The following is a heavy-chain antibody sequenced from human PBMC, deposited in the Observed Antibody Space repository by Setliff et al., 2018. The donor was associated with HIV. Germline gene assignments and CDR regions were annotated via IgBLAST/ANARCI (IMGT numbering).Heavy chain of an antibody. V-gene: IGHV4-34*12. D-gene: IGHD3-9*01. CDR1: GGSFNDYY. CDR3: ASSSPGYYDILTGYYEGYYFDY. Sequence: SETLSLTCAVYGGSFNDYYWSWIRQPPGKGLEWIGEIIHSGSINYNPSLKSRVTISVDTYNNQFSLKLSSVTAADTAVYYCASSSPGYYDILTGYYEGYYFDYWGQGTLVTVSS. J-gene: IGHJ4*02. CDR2: IIHSGSI.